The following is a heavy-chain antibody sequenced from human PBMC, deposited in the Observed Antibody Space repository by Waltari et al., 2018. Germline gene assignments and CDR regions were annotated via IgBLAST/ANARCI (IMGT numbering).Heavy chain of an antibody. J-gene: IGHJ6*03. CDR1: GFTFSSYS. Sequence: EVQLVESGGGLVKPGGSLRLSCAASGFTFSSYSMNWVRQAPGKGLEWVSSISSSSSYIYYADSVKGRFTISRDNAKNSLYLQMNSLRAEDTAVYYCARRKQLVRYYYYYMDVWGKGTTVTVSS. CDR3: ARRKQLVRYYYYYMDV. CDR2: ISSSSSYI. D-gene: IGHD6-6*01. V-gene: IGHV3-21*01.